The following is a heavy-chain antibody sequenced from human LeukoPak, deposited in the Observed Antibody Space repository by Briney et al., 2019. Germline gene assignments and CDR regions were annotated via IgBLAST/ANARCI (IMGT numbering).Heavy chain of an antibody. J-gene: IGHJ6*02. D-gene: IGHD3-22*01. CDR1: GYTFTSYY. Sequence: ASVKVSCKASGYTFTSYYMHWVRQAPGQGLEWMGIINPSGGSTSYAQKFQGRVTITRDTSASTAHMELSSLRSEDTAVYYCARAKDTTMIGMDVWGQGTTVIVSS. CDR3: ARAKDTTMIGMDV. V-gene: IGHV1-46*01. CDR2: INPSGGST.